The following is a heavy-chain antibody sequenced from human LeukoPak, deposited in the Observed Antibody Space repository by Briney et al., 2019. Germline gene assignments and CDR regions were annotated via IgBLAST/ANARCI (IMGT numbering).Heavy chain of an antibody. CDR2: IYYSGST. D-gene: IGHD3-22*01. J-gene: IGHJ3*02. Sequence: SETLSLTCTVSGGSISSGTYYWSWLRQPPGKGLKWIGYIYYSGSTNYSPSLKSRVTISVDTSKNQFSLKLSSVTAADTAVYYCARGSGPPGYYYDSSGDNDIWGQGTMVTVSS. CDR1: GGSISSGTYY. CDR3: ARGSGPPGYYYDSSGDNDI. V-gene: IGHV4-61*01.